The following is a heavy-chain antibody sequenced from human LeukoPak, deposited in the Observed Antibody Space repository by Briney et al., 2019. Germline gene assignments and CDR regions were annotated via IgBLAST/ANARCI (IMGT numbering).Heavy chain of an antibody. V-gene: IGHV1-24*01. CDR2: FDPEDGET. CDR3: ATTLVTAMVPNAFDI. Sequence: ASAKVSCKVSGYTLTELSMHWVRQAPGKGLEWMGGFDPEDGETIYAQKFQGRVTMTEDTSTDTAYMELSSLRSEDTAVYYCATTLVTAMVPNAFDIWGQGTMVTVSS. J-gene: IGHJ3*02. D-gene: IGHD2-21*02. CDR1: GYTLTELS.